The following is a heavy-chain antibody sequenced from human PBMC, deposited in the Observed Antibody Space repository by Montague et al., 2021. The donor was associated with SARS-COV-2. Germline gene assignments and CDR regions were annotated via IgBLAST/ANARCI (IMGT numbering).Heavy chain of an antibody. V-gene: IGHV4-59*01. CDR3: ARGGRRDMVLVVYDKWYGLDV. D-gene: IGHD2-8*02. CDR1: GDSISNYY. J-gene: IGHJ6*02. Sequence: SETLSLTCTVSGDSISNYYWSWIRQPPGKGLEWIGYIYYSGSTNYNPSLKSRVTISVDTSKNQFSLKLSSVTAADTAVYYCARGGRRDMVLVVYDKWYGLDVWGQGNTVTVSS. CDR2: IYYSGST.